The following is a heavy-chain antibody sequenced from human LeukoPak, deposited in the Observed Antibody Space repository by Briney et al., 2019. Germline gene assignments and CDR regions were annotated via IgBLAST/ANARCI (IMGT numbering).Heavy chain of an antibody. CDR1: GFTFSSYA. Sequence: GGSLRLSCAASGFTFSSYAMSWVRQAPGKGLEWVSAISGSGGSTYYADSVKGRFTISRDNSKNTLYLQMNSLRAGDTAVYYCAVGLTMDYAFDIWGQGTMVTVSS. V-gene: IGHV3-23*01. J-gene: IGHJ3*02. CDR2: ISGSGGST. D-gene: IGHD3-3*01. CDR3: AVGLTMDYAFDI.